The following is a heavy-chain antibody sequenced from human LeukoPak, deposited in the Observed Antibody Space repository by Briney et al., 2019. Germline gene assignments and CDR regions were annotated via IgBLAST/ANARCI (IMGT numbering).Heavy chain of an antibody. CDR1: GFTFSSYA. Sequence: GGSLRLSCAASGFTFSSYAMSWVRQAPGKGLEWVSVISGSGYSTYYADSVKGRFTISRDNSKNTLYLQMNSLRAEDTAIYYCAKDEEPGYYDTSGYYDYWGQGTLVTVSS. CDR3: AKDEEPGYYDTSGYYDY. V-gene: IGHV3-23*01. CDR2: ISGSGYST. J-gene: IGHJ4*02. D-gene: IGHD3-22*01.